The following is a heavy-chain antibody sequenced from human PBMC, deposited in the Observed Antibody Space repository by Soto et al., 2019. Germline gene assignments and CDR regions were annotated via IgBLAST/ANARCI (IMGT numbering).Heavy chain of an antibody. Sequence: GGSLRLSCAASGFTFSSYGMHWVRQAPGKGLEWVAVISYDGSNKYYADSVKGRFTIPRDNSKNTLYLQMNSLRAEDTAVYYCAKVWSPSWVFDYWGQGTLVTVSS. CDR3: AKVWSPSWVFDY. CDR2: ISYDGSNK. V-gene: IGHV3-30*18. J-gene: IGHJ4*02. CDR1: GFTFSSYG. D-gene: IGHD3-3*01.